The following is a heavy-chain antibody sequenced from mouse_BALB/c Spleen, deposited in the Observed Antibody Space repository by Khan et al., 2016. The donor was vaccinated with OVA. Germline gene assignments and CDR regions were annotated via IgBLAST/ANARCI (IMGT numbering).Heavy chain of an antibody. CDR2: INPSSGYT. D-gene: IGHD2-14*01. CDR3: ARDGSYYRNDGWFAY. CDR1: GYTFTSYT. J-gene: IGHJ3*01. Sequence: QVQLQQSGAELARPGASVKMSCKASGYTFTSYTIHWIKQRPGPGLEWIGYINPSSGYTNYNQKFKDKTTLTADKSSPTAYMQLSSLTSDDSAVYYCARDGSYYRNDGWFAYWGQGTLVTVSA. V-gene: IGHV1-4*01.